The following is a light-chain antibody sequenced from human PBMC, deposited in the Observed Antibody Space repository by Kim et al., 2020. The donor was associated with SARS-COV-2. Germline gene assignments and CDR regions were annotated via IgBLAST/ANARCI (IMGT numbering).Light chain of an antibody. CDR3: AAWDDSLSGVV. CDR2: NS. CDR1: SSNIGNNY. V-gene: IGLV1-47*01. J-gene: IGLJ2*01. Sequence: PGQSVTISCSGSSSNIGNNYLYWDQQLPGMAPKLLIYNSQRPSGVPDRFSGSKSGTSASLAISGLRSEDEGDYYCAAWDDSLSGVVFGGGTQLTVL.